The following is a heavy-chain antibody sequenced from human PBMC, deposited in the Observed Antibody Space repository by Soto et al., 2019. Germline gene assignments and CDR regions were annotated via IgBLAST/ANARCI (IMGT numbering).Heavy chain of an antibody. CDR1: GFTFSTYS. D-gene: IGHD6-13*01. Sequence: EVQLVESGGGLVQLGGSLRLSCAASGFTFSTYSMNWVRHAPGKGLEWVSYIRSSGSTIYYADSVKGRFTISRDNAKNSLYLQMNGLRAEDTAVYYCAPAAANFWGQGTLVTVSS. V-gene: IGHV3-48*01. CDR3: APAAANF. J-gene: IGHJ4*02. CDR2: IRSSGSTI.